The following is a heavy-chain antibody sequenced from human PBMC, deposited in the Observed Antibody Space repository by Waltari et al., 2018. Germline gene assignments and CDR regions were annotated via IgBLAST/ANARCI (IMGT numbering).Heavy chain of an antibody. V-gene: IGHV1-69*05. Sequence: QVQLVQSGAEVKKPGSSVKVSCKASGGTFSSYAISWVRQAPGQGLEWMGGIIPIFGTANYAQKFQGRVTITTDESTSTAYMELSSLRSEDTAVYYCARGTDFWSGYSVGGAFDIWGQGTMVTVSS. CDR3: ARGTDFWSGYSVGGAFDI. D-gene: IGHD3-3*01. CDR1: GGTFSSYA. J-gene: IGHJ3*02. CDR2: IIPIFGTA.